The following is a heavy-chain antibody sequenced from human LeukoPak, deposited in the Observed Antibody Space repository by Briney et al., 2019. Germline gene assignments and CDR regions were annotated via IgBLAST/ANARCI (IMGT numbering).Heavy chain of an antibody. Sequence: GGSLRLSCAASGFTFSTSWMTWVRQAPGKGLEWVANIKQDGSDKYYMDSAKGRFTISRDNAKNSLYLQMNSLRAEDTAVYYCAKDSGWFRFDYWGQGTLVTVSS. V-gene: IGHV3-7*03. CDR2: IKQDGSDK. CDR3: AKDSGWFRFDY. D-gene: IGHD6-13*01. J-gene: IGHJ4*02. CDR1: GFTFSTSW.